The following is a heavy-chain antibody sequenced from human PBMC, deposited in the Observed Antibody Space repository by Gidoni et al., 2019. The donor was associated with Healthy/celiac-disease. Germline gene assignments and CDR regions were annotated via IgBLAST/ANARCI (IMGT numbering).Heavy chain of an antibody. Sequence: QLQLQESGPGLVKPSETLSLHCTVSGGSISSSSYYWGWIRQPPGKGLEWIGSIYYSGSTYYNPFLKSRVTISVDTSKNQFSLKLSSVTAADTAVYYCARYLRFYYGMDVWGQGTTVTVSS. D-gene: IGHD3-3*01. CDR2: IYYSGST. CDR3: ARYLRFYYGMDV. V-gene: IGHV4-39*07. J-gene: IGHJ6*02. CDR1: GGSISSSSYY.